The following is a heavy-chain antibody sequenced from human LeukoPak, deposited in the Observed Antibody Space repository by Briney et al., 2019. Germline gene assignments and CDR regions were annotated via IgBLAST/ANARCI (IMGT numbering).Heavy chain of an antibody. CDR2: INPNTIVT. CDR3: AGGYSVAVPFQH. CDR1: VYTFTTYD. J-gene: IGHJ1*01. V-gene: IGHV1-2*02. Sequence: GASVKVSCKASVYTFTTYDINWVRQAPVQGLEWMGCINPNTIVTNYAQKFQGRVTMTRDTSISTAYMELSRLRSDDTAVYYCAGGYSVAVPFQHWGQGTLVTVSS. D-gene: IGHD6-19*01.